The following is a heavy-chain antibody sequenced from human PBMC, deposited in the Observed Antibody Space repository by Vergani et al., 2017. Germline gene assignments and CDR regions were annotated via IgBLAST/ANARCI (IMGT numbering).Heavy chain of an antibody. CDR1: GGTFSSYA. J-gene: IGHJ6*03. Sequence: QVQLVQSGAEVKKPGSSVKVSCKASGGTFSSYAISWVRQAPGQGLEWMGGIIPIFGTANYAQKFQGRVTITADESTSTAYMELSSLRSEDTAVYYCAXGPLAYCGGDCYPARYYYYMDVWGKGTTVTVSS. D-gene: IGHD2-21*02. CDR3: AXGPLAYCGGDCYPARYYYYMDV. V-gene: IGHV1-69*01. CDR2: IIPIFGTA.